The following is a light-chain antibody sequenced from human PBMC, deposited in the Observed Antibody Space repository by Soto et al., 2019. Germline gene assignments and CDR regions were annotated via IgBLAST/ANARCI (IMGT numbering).Light chain of an antibody. J-gene: IGKJ5*01. CDR3: QHYGSSPPIT. V-gene: IGKV3-20*01. CDR1: QSVSSSY. CDR2: GAS. Sequence: EIVLTQSPGTLSLSPGERATLSCKTSQSVSSSYLAWYQQKPGQAPRLLIYGASSRPTGIPDRFSGSVSGTDFTLTISRLEPEDFAVYYCQHYGSSPPITFGQGTRLDIK.